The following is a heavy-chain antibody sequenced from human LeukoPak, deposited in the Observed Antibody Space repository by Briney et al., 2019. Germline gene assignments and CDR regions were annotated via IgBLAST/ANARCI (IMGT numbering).Heavy chain of an antibody. D-gene: IGHD4-23*01. CDR2: VYSDGAT. CDR1: GFTVSSPY. J-gene: IGHJ4*02. V-gene: IGHV3-53*01. CDR3: AREAGGNYFFDY. Sequence: GGALRISCAATGFTVSSPYMSWVRQAPGKGLEWVSLVYSDGATYYADSVKGRFTISRDNSKNTLYLQMNSLRAEDTAVYYCAREAGGNYFFDYWGQGTLVTVSS.